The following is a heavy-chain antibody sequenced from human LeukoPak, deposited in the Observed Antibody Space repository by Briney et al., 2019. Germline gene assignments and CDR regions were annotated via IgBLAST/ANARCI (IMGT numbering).Heavy chain of an antibody. CDR2: INPNSGGT. CDR1: GYTFTAYY. V-gene: IGHV1-2*02. CDR3: ARVKAYGGAGDFDY. J-gene: IGHJ4*02. D-gene: IGHD3-10*01. Sequence: GASVKVSCKASGYTFTAYYIHWVRQAPGQGLEWMGWINPNSGGTNSAQKFQGRVTMTRDTSIGTAYMELSRLTSDDTAVYFCARVKAYGGAGDFDYWGPGTVVTVSS.